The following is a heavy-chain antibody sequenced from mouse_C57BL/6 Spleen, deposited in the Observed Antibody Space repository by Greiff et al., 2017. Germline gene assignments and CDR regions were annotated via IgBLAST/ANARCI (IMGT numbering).Heavy chain of an antibody. D-gene: IGHD2-1*01. J-gene: IGHJ4*01. V-gene: IGHV1-55*01. CDR2: IYPGSGST. CDR1: GYTFTSYW. Sequence: VRLQQPGAELVKPGASVKMSCKASGYTFTSYWITWVKQRPGQGLEWIGDIYPGSGSTNYNEKFKSKATLTVDTSSSTAYMQLSSLTSEDSAVYYCASSSDLLFDYYAMDYWGQGTSVTVSS. CDR3: ASSSDLLFDYYAMDY.